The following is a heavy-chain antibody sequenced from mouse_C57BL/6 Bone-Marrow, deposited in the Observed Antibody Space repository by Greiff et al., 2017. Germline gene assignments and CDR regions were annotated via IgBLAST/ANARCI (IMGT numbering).Heavy chain of an antibody. J-gene: IGHJ4*01. V-gene: IGHV1-54*01. Sequence: VQLVESGAELVRPGTSVKVSCKASGYAFTNYLIEWVKQRPGQGLEWIGVINPGSGGTNYNEKFKGKATLTADKSSSTAYMQLSSLTSEDSAVYFCARCWGRYAMDYWGQGTSVTVSS. CDR2: INPGSGGT. CDR1: GYAFTNYL. CDR3: ARCWGRYAMDY.